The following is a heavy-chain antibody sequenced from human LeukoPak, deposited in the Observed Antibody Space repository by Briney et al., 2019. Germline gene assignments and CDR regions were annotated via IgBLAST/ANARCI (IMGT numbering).Heavy chain of an antibody. CDR3: AKAGSSGWSSSGGDY. J-gene: IGHJ4*02. CDR1: GFTFSNFA. V-gene: IGHV3-23*01. Sequence: VGSPRLSCAASGFTFSNFAMSWVRQAPGKGLEWGSNISGSGGSTFYADSVKGRYTISRDNSKNTLFLQMNSLSAEDAAIYYCAKAGSSGWSSSGGDYWGQGSLVTVSS. CDR2: ISGSGGST. D-gene: IGHD6-19*01.